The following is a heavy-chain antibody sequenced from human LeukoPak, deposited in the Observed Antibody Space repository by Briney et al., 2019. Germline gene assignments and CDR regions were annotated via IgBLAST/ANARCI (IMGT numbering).Heavy chain of an antibody. CDR2: IYYSGSI. V-gene: IGHV4-31*03. CDR3: ARHDSSGYYPRFDY. CDR1: GGSISSGGYY. J-gene: IGHJ4*02. D-gene: IGHD3-22*01. Sequence: SETLSLTCTVSGGSISSGGYYWSWIRQHPGKGLEWIGYIYYSGSIYYNPSLKSRVTISVDTSKNQFSLKLSSVTAADTAVYYCARHDSSGYYPRFDYWGQGTLVTVSS.